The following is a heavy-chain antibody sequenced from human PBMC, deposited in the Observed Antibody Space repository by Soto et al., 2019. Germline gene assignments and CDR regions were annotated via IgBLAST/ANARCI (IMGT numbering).Heavy chain of an antibody. CDR1: GDSASNKGAA. D-gene: IGHD2-21*02. CDR2: TYYRKSKWLY. J-gene: IGHJ4*02. Sequence: SQTLPLTCAISGDSASNKGAAWNWISHSPSRGLEWLGRTYYRKSKWLYDYAVSVRSRITINPDTSKNQFSLHLTSVTPEDTSVYFCARDPPGSNTAFGFWGQGTLVTVSS. V-gene: IGHV6-1*01. CDR3: ARDPPGSNTAFGF.